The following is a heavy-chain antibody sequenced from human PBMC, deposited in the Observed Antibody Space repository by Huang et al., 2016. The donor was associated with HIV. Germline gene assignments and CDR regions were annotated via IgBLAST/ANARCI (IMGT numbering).Heavy chain of an antibody. V-gene: IGHV3-30*02. J-gene: IGHJ4*02. CDR3: VKETVQWLVTY. Sequence: QVQVVESGGGVVQPGGSLRLSCAASGFTSSSHGMHWVRQAAGKGVGCVAFIKYDGSNKYFADSVKGRFTMSRDNSKNTLYLQMNSLRGEDTAVYYCVKETVQWLVTYWGQGTLVTVSS. D-gene: IGHD6-19*01. CDR2: IKYDGSNK. CDR1: GFTSSSHG.